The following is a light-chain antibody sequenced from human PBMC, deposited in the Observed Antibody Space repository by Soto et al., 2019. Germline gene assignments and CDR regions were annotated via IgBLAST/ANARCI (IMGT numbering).Light chain of an antibody. CDR3: QQYNNWLFT. V-gene: IGKV3-15*01. Sequence: EIEIRTVPRTASFSSEEKNNPSFRASQSVSSNLAWYQQKPGQAPRLLIYGASTRATGIPARFSGSGSGTEFTLTISSLQSDDIAIYSCQQYNNWLFTSGPGT. CDR2: GAS. CDR1: QSVSSN. J-gene: IGKJ3*01.